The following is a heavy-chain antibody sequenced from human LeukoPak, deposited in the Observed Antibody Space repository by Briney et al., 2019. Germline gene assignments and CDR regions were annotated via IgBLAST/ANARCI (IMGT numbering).Heavy chain of an antibody. CDR2: IYYSGST. D-gene: IGHD3-3*01. J-gene: IGHJ6*03. CDR1: GGSISSSSYY. CDR3: ARDEGDFWSGFTYYYMDV. Sequence: PSETLSLTCTVSGGSISSSSYYWGWIRRPPGKGLEWIGSIYYSGSTYYNPSLKSRVTISVDRSKNQFSLKLSSVTAADTAVYYCARDEGDFWSGFTYYYMDVWGKGTTVTVSS. V-gene: IGHV4-39*07.